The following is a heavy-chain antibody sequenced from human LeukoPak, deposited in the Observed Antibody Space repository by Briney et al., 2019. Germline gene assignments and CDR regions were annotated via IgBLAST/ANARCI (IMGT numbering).Heavy chain of an antibody. Sequence: SQTLSHTCAISGDSVSSNSAAWNWIRQSPSRGLEWLGRTYYRSKWYNDYAVSVKSRITINPDTSKDQVSLQLNSVTPEDTAVYYCARAKGSGSRSNYYYYYYGMDVWGQGPTVTVSS. CDR2: TYYRSKWYN. J-gene: IGHJ6*02. CDR3: ARAKGSGSRSNYYYYYYGMDV. D-gene: IGHD3-10*01. CDR1: GDSVSSNSAA. V-gene: IGHV6-1*01.